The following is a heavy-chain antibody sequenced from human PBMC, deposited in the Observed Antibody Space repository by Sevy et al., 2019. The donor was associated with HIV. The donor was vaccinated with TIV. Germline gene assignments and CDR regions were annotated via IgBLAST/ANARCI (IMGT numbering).Heavy chain of an antibody. J-gene: IGHJ6*03. CDR2: IYSSGST. V-gene: IGHV4-4*07. Sequence: SETLSLTCTVSGGSISSYYWSWIRQPAGKGLEWIGRIYSSGSTNCNPSLKSRVTMSVDTSKNQFSLKLSSVTAADTSVYYCARETVAGIYYYYMDVWGKGTTVTVSS. CDR1: GGSISSYY. D-gene: IGHD6-19*01. CDR3: ARETVAGIYYYYMDV.